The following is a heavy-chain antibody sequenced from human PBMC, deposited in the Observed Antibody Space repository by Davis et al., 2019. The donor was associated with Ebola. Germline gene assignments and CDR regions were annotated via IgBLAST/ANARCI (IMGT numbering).Heavy chain of an antibody. CDR3: AERGGSV. V-gene: IGHV4-59*11. CDR2: IYYTGSA. Sequence: PSETLSLTCTVSGVSISTHYWSWIRQPPGKGLEWIGSIYYTGSAYYNSSLNSRVTISVDTSKNQFSLKLSSVTAADTAMYYCAERGGSVWGQGTLVTVSS. D-gene: IGHD3-16*01. CDR1: GVSISTHY. J-gene: IGHJ4*02.